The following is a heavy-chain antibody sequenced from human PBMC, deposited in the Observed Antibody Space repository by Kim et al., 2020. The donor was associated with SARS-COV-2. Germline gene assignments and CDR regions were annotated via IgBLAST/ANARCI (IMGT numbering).Heavy chain of an antibody. V-gene: IGHV3-73*01. D-gene: IGHD1-26*01. J-gene: IGHJ3*02. Sequence: GGSLRLSCAXSGFTFSGSTMHWVRQASGKGLEWVGRIRSKANSYETAYAASVKGRFTISRDDSKNTAYLQMNSLKTEDTAVYYCTRGPPYSESYWDAFDIWGQGTMVTVSS. CDR2: IRSKANSYET. CDR1: GFTFSGST. CDR3: TRGPPYSESYWDAFDI.